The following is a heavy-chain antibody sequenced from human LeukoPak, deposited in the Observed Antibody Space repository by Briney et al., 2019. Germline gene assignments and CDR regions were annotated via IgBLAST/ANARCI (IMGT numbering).Heavy chain of an antibody. V-gene: IGHV3-21*01. CDR1: GFTFSSYS. D-gene: IGHD3-22*01. CDR3: ASGYDSSSYYYNY. CDR2: ISSRSSYI. J-gene: IGHJ4*02. Sequence: PGGSLRLSCAASGFTFSSYSMNWVRQAPGKGLEWVSCISSRSSYIYYADSVKGRFTISRDNAKNSLYLQMNSLRAEDTAVYYCASGYDSSSYYYNYWGQGTLVTVSS.